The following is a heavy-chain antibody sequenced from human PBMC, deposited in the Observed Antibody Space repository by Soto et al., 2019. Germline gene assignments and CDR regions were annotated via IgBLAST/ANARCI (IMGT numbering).Heavy chain of an antibody. CDR1: GGSFSGYY. D-gene: IGHD6-6*01. CDR3: ARGELGREYSSSSGWSDYFDY. J-gene: IGHJ4*02. Sequence: SPTLSLTCAVSGGSFSGYYWSWIRQPPGKGLEWIGEINHSGSTNYNPSPKSRVTISVDTSKNQFSLKLSSVTAADTAVYYCARGELGREYSSSSGWSDYFDYWGQGTLVTVSS. V-gene: IGHV4-34*01. CDR2: INHSGST.